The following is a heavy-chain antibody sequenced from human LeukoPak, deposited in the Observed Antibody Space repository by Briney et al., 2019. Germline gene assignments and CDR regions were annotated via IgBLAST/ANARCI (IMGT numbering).Heavy chain of an antibody. CDR1: GGSFSGYY. CDR2: INHSGST. D-gene: IGHD1-26*01. J-gene: IGHJ4*02. V-gene: IGHV4-34*01. CDR3: ARIVGIAYPLEY. Sequence: SETLSLTCAVYGGSFSGYYWTWIRQPPGKGLEWIGEINHSGSTNYNPSLKSRVTISVDTSKNQFSLKLSSVTAADTAVYYCARIVGIAYPLEYWGRGTLVAVSS.